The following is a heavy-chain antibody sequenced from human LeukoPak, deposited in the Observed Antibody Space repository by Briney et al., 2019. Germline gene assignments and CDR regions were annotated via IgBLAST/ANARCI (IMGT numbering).Heavy chain of an antibody. CDR3: ARGFDSSGRDY. D-gene: IGHD3-22*01. CDR1: GFTFSSYS. Sequence: GGSLRLSCAASGFTFSSYSMNWVRQAPGKGLVWVSRINSDGSSTSYADSVKGRFTISRDNAKNTLYLQMNSLRVEDTAVYYCARGFDSSGRDYWGQGALVTVSS. V-gene: IGHV3-74*01. CDR2: INSDGSST. J-gene: IGHJ4*02.